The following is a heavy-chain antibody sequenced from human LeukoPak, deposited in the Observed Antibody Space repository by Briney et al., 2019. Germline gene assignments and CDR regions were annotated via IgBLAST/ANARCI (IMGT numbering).Heavy chain of an antibody. Sequence: SETLSLTCTVSGGSTSSYYWSWIRQPPGKGLEWIGYIYYSGSTNYNPSLKSRVTISVDTSKNQFSLKLSSVTAADTAVYYCAREGRGYSGYDQYFDYWGQGTLVTVSS. J-gene: IGHJ4*02. V-gene: IGHV4-59*01. CDR2: IYYSGST. D-gene: IGHD5-12*01. CDR3: AREGRGYSGYDQYFDY. CDR1: GGSTSSYY.